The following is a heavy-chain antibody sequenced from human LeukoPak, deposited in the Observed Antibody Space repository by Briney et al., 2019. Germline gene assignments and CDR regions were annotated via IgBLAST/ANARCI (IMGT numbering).Heavy chain of an antibody. J-gene: IGHJ4*02. CDR1: GYTFTTYT. D-gene: IGHD3-9*01. Sequence: ASVKVSCKASGYTFTTYTIHWVRQAPGQRLEWMGWINAGNGNTKYSQEFQDRVTITRDTSASTAYMELSSLRSEDTAVYYCARAPVLRYFDWLSSYYFDYWGQGTLVTVSS. CDR3: ARAPVLRYFDWLSSYYFDY. CDR2: INAGNGNT. V-gene: IGHV1-3*03.